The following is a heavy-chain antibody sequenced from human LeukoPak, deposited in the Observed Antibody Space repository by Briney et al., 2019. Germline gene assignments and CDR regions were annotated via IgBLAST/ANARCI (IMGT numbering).Heavy chain of an antibody. J-gene: IGHJ6*02. V-gene: IGHV1-18*01. D-gene: IGHD3-3*01. CDR3: ARDEYDFWSGYYPEGDYHYGMDV. CDR2: ISAYNGNT. Sequence: ASVKVSCKASGYTFTSYGISWVRQAPGQGLEWMGWISAYNGNTNYAQKLQGRVTMTTDTSTSTAYMELRSLRSDDTAVYYCARDEYDFWSGYYPEGDYHYGMDVWGQGTTVTVSS. CDR1: GYTFTSYG.